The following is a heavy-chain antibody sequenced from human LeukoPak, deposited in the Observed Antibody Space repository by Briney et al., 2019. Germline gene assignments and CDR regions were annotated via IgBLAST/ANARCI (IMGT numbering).Heavy chain of an antibody. D-gene: IGHD3-22*01. CDR1: GYTFTSYG. J-gene: IGHJ4*02. CDR2: ISAYNGNT. Sequence: ASVKVSCKASGYTFTSYGISWVRQAPGQGLEWMGWISAYNGNTKYAQKLPGRVTMTTDTSTSTAYMELRSLRSDDTAVYYCARDRAYYYDSSGYSPLWGRATLVTVSS. V-gene: IGHV1-18*01. CDR3: ARDRAYYYDSSGYSPL.